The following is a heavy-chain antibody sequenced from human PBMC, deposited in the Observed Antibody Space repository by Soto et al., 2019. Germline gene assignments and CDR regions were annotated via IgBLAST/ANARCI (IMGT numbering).Heavy chain of an antibody. CDR3: AGGLTSGGVIVMPH. CDR2: IYHSGST. V-gene: IGHV4-38-2*01. Sequence: NPSETLSLTCAVSGYSISSGYYWGWIRQPPGKGLEFIGSIYHSGSTYYNPSLKSRVTISVDTSKNQFSLKLSSVTAADTDVYYCAGGLTSGGVIVMPHWGQGTLVTVSS. D-gene: IGHD3-16*02. J-gene: IGHJ4*02. CDR1: GYSISSGYY.